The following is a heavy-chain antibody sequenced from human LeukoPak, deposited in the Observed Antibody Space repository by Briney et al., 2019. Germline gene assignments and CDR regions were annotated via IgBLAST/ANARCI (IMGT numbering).Heavy chain of an antibody. CDR3: ARESEDVLRSRYYYYYMDV. J-gene: IGHJ6*03. V-gene: IGHV3-7*01. CDR2: IKQDGSEK. CDR1: GFTFSSYW. D-gene: IGHD3-3*01. Sequence: PGGSLRLSCAASGFTFSSYWMSWVRQAPGKGLEWVANIKQDGSEKYYVDSVKGRFTISRDNAKNSLYLQMNSLRAEDTAVYYCARESEDVLRSRYYYYYMDVWGKGTTVTVSS.